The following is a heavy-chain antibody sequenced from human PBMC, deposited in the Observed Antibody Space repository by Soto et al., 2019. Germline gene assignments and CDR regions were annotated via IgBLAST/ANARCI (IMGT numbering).Heavy chain of an antibody. Sequence: EVQVVETGGGLIQPGGSLRLSCAVSGFTVSSNYMSWVRQPPGKGPEWVSDIYSGGSTYYADSVKGRFTISRDNSKNTLYLQMNSLRADDTAVYYCARERDGHNPNWFDLWGQGTLVIVSS. CDR3: ARERDGHNPNWFDL. D-gene: IGHD2-8*01. CDR2: IYSGGST. CDR1: GFTVSSNY. J-gene: IGHJ5*02. V-gene: IGHV3-53*02.